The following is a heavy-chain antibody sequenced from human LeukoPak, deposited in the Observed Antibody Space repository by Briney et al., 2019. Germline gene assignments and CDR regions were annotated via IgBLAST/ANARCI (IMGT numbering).Heavy chain of an antibody. CDR2: LYPGGGT. Sequence: GGSLRLSCAASGFIVSSNYMTWVRQAPGKGLEWVSVLYPGGGTYYKDSVKGRFTISGDNSKNTLYLQMNSLRAEDTAVYYCARKLGAFDIWGQGTMVTVSS. CDR3: ARKLGAFDI. V-gene: IGHV3-66*01. J-gene: IGHJ3*02. CDR1: GFIVSSNY. D-gene: IGHD3-3*02.